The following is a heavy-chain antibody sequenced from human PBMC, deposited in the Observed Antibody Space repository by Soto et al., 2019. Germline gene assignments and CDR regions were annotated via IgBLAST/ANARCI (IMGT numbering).Heavy chain of an antibody. CDR2: IIPIFGTA. D-gene: IGHD2-15*01. V-gene: IGHV1-69*12. CDR3: ARESRYCSGGSCYFLPGIDY. Sequence: QVQVVKSGAEVKKPGSSVKVSCKASGGTFSSYAISWVRQAPGQGLEWMGGIIPIFGTANYAQKLQGRVTITADESTSTAYMELSSLRSEDTAVYYCARESRYCSGGSCYFLPGIDYWGQGTLVTVSS. J-gene: IGHJ4*01. CDR1: GGTFSSYA.